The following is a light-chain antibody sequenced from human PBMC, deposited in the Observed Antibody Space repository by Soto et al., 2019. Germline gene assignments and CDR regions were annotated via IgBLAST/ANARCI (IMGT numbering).Light chain of an antibody. J-gene: IGLJ1*01. CDR2: EVT. CDR1: FSDVGGYDY. CDR3: SSHTSGSTRV. V-gene: IGLV2-14*01. Sequence: QSVLTQPASVSGSPGQSIAISCTGTFSDVGGYDYVSWYQQHPDKAPKLMIYEVTKRPSGVSNRFSGSKSGNTASLTISGLQPEYEADYYCSSHTSGSTRVFGSGTELTVL.